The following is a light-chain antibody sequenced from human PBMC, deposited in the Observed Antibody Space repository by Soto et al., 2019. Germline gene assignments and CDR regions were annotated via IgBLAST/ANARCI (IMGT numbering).Light chain of an antibody. CDR3: QQYDSYPLT. V-gene: IGKV1-5*03. CDR1: QSISSW. CDR2: KAS. Sequence: DIQMTQSPSTLSASVGDRVTITCRASQSISSWLAWYQQKPGKAPNLLVYKASTLESGVPSRFSGSGSGTEFTLTVSSLQPDDFATYYCQQYDSYPLTFGRVTKVDIK. J-gene: IGKJ4*01.